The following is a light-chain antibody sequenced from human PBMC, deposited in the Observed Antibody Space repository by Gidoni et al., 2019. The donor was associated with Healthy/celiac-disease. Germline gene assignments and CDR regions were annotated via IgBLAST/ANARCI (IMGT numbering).Light chain of an antibody. CDR1: QSVLYSSNNKNY. V-gene: IGKV4-1*01. CDR2: WAS. CDR3: QQYYSNGA. J-gene: IGKJ4*01. Sequence: DIVMTQSPDSLAVSLGERATINCKSSQSVLYSSNNKNYLAWYPQKPGQPPKLLIYWASTRESGVPDRFSGSGSGTDFTLTISSLQAEDVAVYYCQQYYSNGAFGGGTKVEIK.